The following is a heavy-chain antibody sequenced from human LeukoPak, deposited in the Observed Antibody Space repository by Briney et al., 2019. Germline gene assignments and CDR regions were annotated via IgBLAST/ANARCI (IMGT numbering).Heavy chain of an antibody. CDR3: ARAREYYYDSSPNWFDP. CDR1: GFTFDDYG. D-gene: IGHD3-22*01. Sequence: GGSLRLSCAASGFTFDDYGMSWVRQAPGKGLEWVSGINWNGGSTGYADSVKGRFTISRDNAKNSLYLQMNSLRAEDTALYYCARAREYYYDSSPNWFDPWGQGTLVTVSS. J-gene: IGHJ5*02. V-gene: IGHV3-20*04. CDR2: INWNGGST.